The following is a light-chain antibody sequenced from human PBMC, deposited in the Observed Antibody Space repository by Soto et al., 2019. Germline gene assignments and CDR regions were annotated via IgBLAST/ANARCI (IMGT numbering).Light chain of an antibody. CDR3: QQYGSSPVT. CDR2: GAS. J-gene: IGKJ2*01. CDR1: QSLSSSY. V-gene: IGKV3-20*01. Sequence: EIVLTQSPGTLSMSPGERATLSCRASQSLSSSYLAWYQQKPGQAPRLLIYGASSRATGIPDRFSGSGSGTDFTLTISRLEPEDFAVYYCQQYGSSPVTFGQGTKLEIK.